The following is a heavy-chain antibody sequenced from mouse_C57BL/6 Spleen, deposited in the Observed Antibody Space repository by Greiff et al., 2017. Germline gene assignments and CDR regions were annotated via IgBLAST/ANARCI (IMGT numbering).Heavy chain of an antibody. J-gene: IGHJ2*01. V-gene: IGHV3-6*01. Sequence: DVKLQESGPGLVKPSQSLSLTCSVTGYSITSGYYWNWIRQFPGNKLEWMGYISYDGSNNYNPSLKNRISITRDTSKNQFFLKLNSVTTEDTATYYCAREGYYGSLSYFDYWGQGTTLTVSS. CDR3: AREGYYGSLSYFDY. CDR2: ISYDGSN. D-gene: IGHD1-1*01. CDR1: GYSITSGYY.